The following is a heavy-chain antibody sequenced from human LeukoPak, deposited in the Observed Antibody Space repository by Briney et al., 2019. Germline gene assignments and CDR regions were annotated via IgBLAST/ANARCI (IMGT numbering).Heavy chain of an antibody. CDR1: GYTFTGYY. Sequence: GGSVKVSCKASGYTFTGYYMHWVRQAPGQGLEWMGWIYPNSGGTNYAQNFQGRVTMTRDTSISTAYMELSRLRSDDTAIYYCARTAFPSSPSLDPWGQGTLVIVSS. V-gene: IGHV1-2*02. CDR3: ARTAFPSSPSLDP. J-gene: IGHJ5*02. D-gene: IGHD6-6*01. CDR2: IYPNSGGT.